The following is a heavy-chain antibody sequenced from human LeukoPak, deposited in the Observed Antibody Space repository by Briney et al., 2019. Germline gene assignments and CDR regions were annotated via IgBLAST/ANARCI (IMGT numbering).Heavy chain of an antibody. Sequence: GGSLRLSCAASVFTFSSYAMSWVRQAPGKGLEWVSAISGSGGSTYYADSVKGRFTISRDNAKNSLYLQMNSLRAEDTAVYYCARDRTAAWTDDAFDIWGQGTMVTVSS. V-gene: IGHV3-23*01. J-gene: IGHJ3*02. CDR2: ISGSGGST. D-gene: IGHD6-13*01. CDR3: ARDRTAAWTDDAFDI. CDR1: VFTFSSYA.